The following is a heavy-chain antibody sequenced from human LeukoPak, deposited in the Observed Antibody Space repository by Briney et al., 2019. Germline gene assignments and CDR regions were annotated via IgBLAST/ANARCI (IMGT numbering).Heavy chain of an antibody. D-gene: IGHD6-13*01. J-gene: IGHJ1*01. V-gene: IGHV3-7*01. CDR3: AKVQDGSSTWNEYFYH. CDR1: GFIFSSYW. Sequence: PGGSLRLSCAASGFIFSSYWMTWVRQAPGKGLEWVANIKQAGSENSYVDSVKGRFTISRDNAKNSLFLQMNSLRAEDTAVYYCAKVQDGSSTWNEYFYHWGQGTLVTVS. CDR2: IKQAGSEN.